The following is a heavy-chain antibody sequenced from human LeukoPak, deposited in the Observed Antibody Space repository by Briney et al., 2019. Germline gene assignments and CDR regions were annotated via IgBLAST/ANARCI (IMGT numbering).Heavy chain of an antibody. Sequence: SETLSLTCTVSGYSISSGYYWGWIRQPPGKGLEWIGSIYHSGSTYYNPSLKSRVTISVDTSKNQFSLKLSSVTAADTAVYYCARVCDEAFDIWGQGTMVTVSS. D-gene: IGHD3-10*02. CDR1: GYSISSGYY. CDR3: ARVCDEAFDI. J-gene: IGHJ3*02. CDR2: IYHSGST. V-gene: IGHV4-38-2*02.